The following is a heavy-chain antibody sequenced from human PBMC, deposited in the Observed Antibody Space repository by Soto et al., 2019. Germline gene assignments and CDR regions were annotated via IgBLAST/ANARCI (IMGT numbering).Heavy chain of an antibody. CDR1: GGSISSYY. D-gene: IGHD3-9*01. Sequence: QVQLQESGPGLVKPSETLSLTCTVSGGSISSYYWSWIRQPPGKGLEWIGYIYYSGSTNYNPSLKSLVTGSVDTSKNQFSLKLSYVTAADTAVYYCESALLLTGYYIHDAFDIWGQGTMVTVSS. CDR2: IYYSGST. CDR3: ESALLLTGYYIHDAFDI. J-gene: IGHJ3*02. V-gene: IGHV4-59*01.